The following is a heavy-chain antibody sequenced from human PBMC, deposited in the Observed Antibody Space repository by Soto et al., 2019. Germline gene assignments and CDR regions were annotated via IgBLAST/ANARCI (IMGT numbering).Heavy chain of an antibody. CDR2: INPNSGGT. Sequence: VQLVQSGVEVKKPGASVKVSCKASGYIFTGYHMHWVRQAPGQGLGWMGWINPNSGGTKYAQKFQGGVTMTTDTSISTAYMELSSLRSADTAVYYCAREDLPIYYYGMDVWGQGTTVTVSS. CDR1: GYIFTGYH. V-gene: IGHV1-2*02. J-gene: IGHJ6*02. CDR3: AREDLPIYYYGMDV.